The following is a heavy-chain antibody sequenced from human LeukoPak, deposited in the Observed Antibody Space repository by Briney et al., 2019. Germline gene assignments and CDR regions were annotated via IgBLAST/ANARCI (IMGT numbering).Heavy chain of an antibody. D-gene: IGHD1-1*01. Sequence: PGGSLRLPCVASGLTFGNNWMGWVRQAPGKGLAWVAYVNQAGSDKYYVDSVKGRFTISRDNAKNSLYLQMDSLRVEDTAVYYCVRGRTIDWGQGTLVIVSS. CDR1: GLTFGNNW. CDR2: VNQAGSDK. V-gene: IGHV3-7*04. CDR3: VRGRTID. J-gene: IGHJ4*02.